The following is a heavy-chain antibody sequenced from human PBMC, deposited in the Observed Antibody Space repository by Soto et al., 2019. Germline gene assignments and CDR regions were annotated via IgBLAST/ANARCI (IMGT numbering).Heavy chain of an antibody. V-gene: IGHV3-9*01. J-gene: IGHJ3*02. D-gene: IGHD3-16*01. CDR3: ARATTVVEIIVRRLGGGFDI. Sequence: EVQLVESGGGLVQPGRSLRLSCAASGFAFDDYAMHWVRQTPGKGLEWVSGISWNSDSRCYAGSVKGRFTISRDNAKNSLYLQRDSLRAEDTALYNCARATTVVEIIVRRLGGGFDIWGQGTVVNVSS. CDR1: GFAFDDYA. CDR2: ISWNSDSR.